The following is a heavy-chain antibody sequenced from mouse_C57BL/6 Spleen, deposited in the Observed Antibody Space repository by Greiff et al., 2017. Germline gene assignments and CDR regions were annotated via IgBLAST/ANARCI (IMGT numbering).Heavy chain of an antibody. CDR2: IHPNSGST. Sequence: VQLQQSGAELVKPGASVKLSCKASGYTFTSYWMHWVKQRPGQGLEWIGMIHPNSGSTNYNEKFKSKATLTVDKSSSTAYMQLSSLTSEDSAVYYCASEKGGYSFDYWGQGTTLTVSS. CDR1: GYTFTSYW. V-gene: IGHV1-64*01. D-gene: IGHD1-1*02. CDR3: ASEKGGYSFDY. J-gene: IGHJ2*01.